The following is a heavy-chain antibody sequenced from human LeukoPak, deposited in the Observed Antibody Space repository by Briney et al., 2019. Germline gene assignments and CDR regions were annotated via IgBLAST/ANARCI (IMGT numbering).Heavy chain of an antibody. V-gene: IGHV3-53*01. CDR1: GFTVRDNY. Sequence: GGSLRLSCAASGFTVRDNYVTWVRQAPGKGLEWVSVIYGAGSTSYADSVKGRFTISRDNSKNTLYLQMSSLRAEDTAVYYCAKDQWEALYWGQGTLVTVSS. D-gene: IGHD1-26*01. CDR3: AKDQWEALY. CDR2: IYGAGST. J-gene: IGHJ4*02.